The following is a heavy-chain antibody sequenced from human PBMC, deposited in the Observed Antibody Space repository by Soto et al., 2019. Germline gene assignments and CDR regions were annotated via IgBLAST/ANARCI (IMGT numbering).Heavy chain of an antibody. D-gene: IGHD6-19*01. CDR2: ISANFGNA. J-gene: IGHJ3*02. CDR1: GYTFTSYG. Sequence: ASVKVSCKASGYTFTSYGISWVRQAPGQGLEWMGGISANFGNANYAQKFQGRVTITADESTSTAYMELSSLRSEDTAVYYCARAAVAEDAFDIWGQGTMVTVSS. V-gene: IGHV1-69*13. CDR3: ARAAVAEDAFDI.